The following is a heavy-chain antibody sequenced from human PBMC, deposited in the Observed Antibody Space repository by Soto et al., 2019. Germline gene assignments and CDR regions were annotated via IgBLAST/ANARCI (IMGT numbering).Heavy chain of an antibody. CDR1: GYTFTSYY. V-gene: IGHV1-46*03. D-gene: IGHD3-16*01. J-gene: IGHJ5*02. CDR3: IRERGRFDP. Sequence: QVHLVQSGAEVKKPGASVTGSCKASGYTFTSYYIHWVRQAPGEGLEWVGIINPSDGSTTYSQKFQGRVTMTRDTSTSTVYMDLSSLKSDDTAVYYCIRERGRFDPWGQGTLVTVSS. CDR2: INPSDGST.